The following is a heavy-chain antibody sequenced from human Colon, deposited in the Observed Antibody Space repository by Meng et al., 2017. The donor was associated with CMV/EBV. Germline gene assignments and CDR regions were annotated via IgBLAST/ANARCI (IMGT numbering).Heavy chain of an antibody. CDR2: FYRGGGGT. Sequence: LSCAASGFTFTSYAMGWVRQAPGKGLEWVSVFYRGGGGTNYVDSVKGRFTISKDYSKNTLYLQMNSLRVEDTAVYYCVKDDPSGWGDYWGQGILVTVSS. V-gene: IGHV3-23*03. D-gene: IGHD3-10*01. J-gene: IGHJ4*02. CDR3: VKDDPSGWGDY. CDR1: GFTFTSYA.